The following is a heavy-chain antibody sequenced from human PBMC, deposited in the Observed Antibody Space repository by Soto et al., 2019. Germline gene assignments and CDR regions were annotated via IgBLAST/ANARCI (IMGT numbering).Heavy chain of an antibody. CDR3: SGYYSYAFDI. CDR2: ISSSGSTI. Sequence: GGSLRLSCAASGFTRISYSMNWIRQAPGKGLEWVSYISSSGSTIYYADSVKGRFTISRDNAKNSLYLQMNSLRAEDTAVYYCSGYYSYAFDIWGQGTMVTVSS. D-gene: IGHD3-22*01. CDR1: GFTRISYS. V-gene: IGHV3-48*04. J-gene: IGHJ3*02.